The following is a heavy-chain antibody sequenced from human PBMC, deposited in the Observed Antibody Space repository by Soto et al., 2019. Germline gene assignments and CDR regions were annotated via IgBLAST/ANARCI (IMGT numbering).Heavy chain of an antibody. CDR3: ARVKLAGRGSFHY. CDR2: IFPSGTT. V-gene: IGHV4-30-2*01. Sequence: SETLSLTCGVSGNCLSGATYSWNWIRQPPGKGLEWIGYIFPSGTTYYNPSLKSRVTISPDTSKNQFSLKLKSVTAADTAMYYCARVKLAGRGSFHYWGQGTMVTVS. CDR1: GNCLSGATYS. J-gene: IGHJ4*02. D-gene: IGHD3-3*02.